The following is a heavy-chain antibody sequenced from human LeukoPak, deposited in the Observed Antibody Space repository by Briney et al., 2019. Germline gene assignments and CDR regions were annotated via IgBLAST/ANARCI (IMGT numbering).Heavy chain of an antibody. V-gene: IGHV3-21*01. CDR1: GFTFSSYS. CDR3: ARGGMVTIFGVADY. CDR2: ISSSSSYI. D-gene: IGHD3-3*01. J-gene: IGHJ4*02. Sequence: GGSLRLSCAASGFTFSSYSVNWVRQAPGKGLEWVSSISSSSSYIYYADSVKGRFTISRDNAKNSLYLHMNSLRAEDTAVYYCARGGMVTIFGVADYWGQGTLVTVSS.